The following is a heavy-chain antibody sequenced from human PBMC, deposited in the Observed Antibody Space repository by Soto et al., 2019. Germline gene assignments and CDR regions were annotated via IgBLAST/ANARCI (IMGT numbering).Heavy chain of an antibody. CDR2: INAGNGNT. J-gene: IGHJ6*02. V-gene: IGHV1-3*05. Sequence: QVQLVQSWAEEKKPGASVKVSCKASGYTFTSYAMHWVRQAPGQRLEWMGWINAGNGNTKSPQTFQGRVTITRYKSVSTVYMELSSLRSVDTAVYYCERDPFPRYYYGMYVRGQGTTVTVS. CDR1: GYTFTSYA. CDR3: ERDPFPRYYYGMYV. D-gene: IGHD3-16*01.